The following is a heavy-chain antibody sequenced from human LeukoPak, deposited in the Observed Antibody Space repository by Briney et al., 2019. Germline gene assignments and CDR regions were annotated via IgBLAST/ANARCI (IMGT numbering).Heavy chain of an antibody. J-gene: IGHJ4*02. Sequence: GGSLRLSCAASGFTFSSYGMHWVRQAPGKGLEWVAVISYDGSNKYYADSVKGRFTISRDNSKNTLYLQMNSLRAEDTAVYYCAKDGDYYDSSGYYPLWGQGTLVTVSS. V-gene: IGHV3-30*18. CDR1: GFTFSSYG. CDR2: ISYDGSNK. D-gene: IGHD3-22*01. CDR3: AKDGDYYDSSGYYPL.